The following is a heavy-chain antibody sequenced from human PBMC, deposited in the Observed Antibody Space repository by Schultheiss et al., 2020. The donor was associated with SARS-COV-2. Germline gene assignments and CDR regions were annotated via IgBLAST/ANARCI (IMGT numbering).Heavy chain of an antibody. D-gene: IGHD6-6*01. Sequence: SETLSLTCTVSGGSISSYYWSWIRQPPGKGLEWIGEINHSGSTNYNPSLKSRVTISVDTSKNQFSLKLSSVTAADTAVYYCAKGSSDYWGQGTLVTVSS. CDR3: AKGSSDY. V-gene: IGHV4-34*01. CDR2: INHSGST. J-gene: IGHJ4*02. CDR1: GGSISSYY.